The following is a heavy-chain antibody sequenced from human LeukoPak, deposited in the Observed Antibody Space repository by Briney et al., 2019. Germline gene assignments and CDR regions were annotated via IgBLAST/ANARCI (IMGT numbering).Heavy chain of an antibody. V-gene: IGHV3-23*01. D-gene: IGHD3-22*01. CDR3: AKGWNYYDSSATD. Sequence: PGGSLRLSCAASGFTFSSYAMSWVRQAPGKGLEWVSAISGSGGSTYYADSVKGRFTISRDNSKDTLYLQMNSLRAEDTAVYYCAKGWNYYDSSATDWGQGTLVTVSS. J-gene: IGHJ4*02. CDR1: GFTFSSYA. CDR2: ISGSGGST.